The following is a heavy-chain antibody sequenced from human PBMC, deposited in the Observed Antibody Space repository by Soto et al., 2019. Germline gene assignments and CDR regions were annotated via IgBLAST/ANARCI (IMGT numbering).Heavy chain of an antibody. CDR3: AKATATGGGDFDI. J-gene: IGHJ3*02. CDR2: ILVGGST. D-gene: IGHD2-8*02. Sequence: VGSLRLSWAASGFTCSSYDMSWFRQAPVKGLEWVSTILVGGSTHYPDSVKGRFTISRDNSKNTLFLQMNSLTAGDTAVYYCAKATATGGGDFDICGQGTMVTVSS. V-gene: IGHV3-23*01. CDR1: GFTCSSYD.